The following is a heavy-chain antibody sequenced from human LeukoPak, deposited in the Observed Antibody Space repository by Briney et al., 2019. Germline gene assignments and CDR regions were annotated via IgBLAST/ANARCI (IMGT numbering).Heavy chain of an antibody. CDR2: INHSGST. D-gene: IGHD5-18*01. CDR3: ARVVRRVQYSYAPGSFDY. J-gene: IGHJ4*02. CDR1: GGSISGYY. V-gene: IGHV4-34*01. Sequence: PSETLSLTCTVSGGSISGYYWSWIRQPPGKGLEWIGEINHSGSTNYNPSLKSRVTISVDTSKNQFSLKLSSVTAADTAVYYCARVVRRVQYSYAPGSFDYWGQGTLVTVSS.